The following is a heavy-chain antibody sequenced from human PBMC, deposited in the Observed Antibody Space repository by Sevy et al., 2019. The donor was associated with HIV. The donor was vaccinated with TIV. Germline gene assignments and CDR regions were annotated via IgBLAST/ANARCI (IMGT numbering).Heavy chain of an antibody. D-gene: IGHD6-19*01. CDR1: GFTVNDKY. J-gene: IGHJ4*02. CDR3: VSLFLSYRSGWSYFDY. V-gene: IGHV3-66*02. Sequence: GGSLRLSCAISGFTVNDKYIIWVHQAPGKGLEWVSVIFSSGSTYYADSAKGRFTISRDNSKNTVYLQVNSVRAEDTAVYYCVSLFLSYRSGWSYFDYWGQGTLVTVSS. CDR2: IFSSGST.